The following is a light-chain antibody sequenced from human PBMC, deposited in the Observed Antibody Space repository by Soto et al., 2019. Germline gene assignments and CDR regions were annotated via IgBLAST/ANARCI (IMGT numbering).Light chain of an antibody. V-gene: IGKV1-5*03. CDR2: KAS. CDR3: QQYNSYPWT. Sequence: DIXMTXXPSTLSASVGDRVTITCRASQSISSWLAWYQQKPGKAPKLLIYKASSLESGVPSRFSGSGSGTEFTLTISSLQPDDFATYYCQQYNSYPWTVGQGTKVEIK. J-gene: IGKJ1*01. CDR1: QSISSW.